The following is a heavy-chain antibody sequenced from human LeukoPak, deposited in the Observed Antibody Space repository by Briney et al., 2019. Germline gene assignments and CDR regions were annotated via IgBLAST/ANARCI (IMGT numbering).Heavy chain of an antibody. Sequence: PSETLSLTCTVSGGSISSYYWSWIWQPPGKGLEWIGYIYYSGSTNYNPSLKSRVTISVDTSKNQFSLKLNSVTAADTAVYYCARDGGYGGYDDYWGQGNLVTVSS. CDR3: ARDGGYGGYDDY. D-gene: IGHD5-12*01. CDR1: GGSISSYY. V-gene: IGHV4-59*12. J-gene: IGHJ4*02. CDR2: IYYSGST.